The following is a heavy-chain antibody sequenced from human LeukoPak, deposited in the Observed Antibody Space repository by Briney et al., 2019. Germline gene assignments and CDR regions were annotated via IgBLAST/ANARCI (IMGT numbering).Heavy chain of an antibody. V-gene: IGHV3-23*01. CDR3: VRVGYDSSGYYRFSP. D-gene: IGHD3-22*01. Sequence: PGGSLRLSCVGSGFTFRSHAMSWVRQAPEKGLEFVSGIYENGGTTYYADSVKGRFSISRDNSKNTLYLQMDSLRGEDTAVYYCVRVGYDSSGYYRFSPWGQGTLVTVSS. CDR1: GFTFRSHA. J-gene: IGHJ5*02. CDR2: IYENGGTT.